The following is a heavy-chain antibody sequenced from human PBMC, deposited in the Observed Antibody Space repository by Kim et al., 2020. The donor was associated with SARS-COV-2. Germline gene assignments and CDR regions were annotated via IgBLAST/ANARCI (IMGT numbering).Heavy chain of an antibody. D-gene: IGHD3-10*01. CDR1: GFTFDDYA. Sequence: GGSLRLSCAASGFTFDDYAMHWVRQAPGKGLEWVSGISWSSGSICYADSVKGRFTISRDNAKNSLYLQMNSLRAEDTALYYCANLPFSSGRYYYYGMDVWRQEPTLTVPS. CDR2: ISWSSGSI. J-gene: IGHJ6*02. CDR3: ANLPFSSGRYYYYGMDV. V-gene: IGHV3-9*01.